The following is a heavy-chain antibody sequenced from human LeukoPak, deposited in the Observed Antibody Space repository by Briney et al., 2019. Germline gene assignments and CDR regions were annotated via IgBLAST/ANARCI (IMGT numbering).Heavy chain of an antibody. V-gene: IGHV4-30-2*01. CDR3: ATRIAAAGTGSYFDY. CDR2: INHSGST. J-gene: IGHJ4*02. Sequence: SGTLSLTCAVSGDSISSGGHSWSWIRQPPGKGLEWIGYINHSGSTYYNPSLKSRVTISVDRSKNQFSLKLTSVTAADTAVYYCATRIAAAGTGSYFDYWGQGTLVTVSS. D-gene: IGHD6-13*01. CDR1: GDSISSGGHS.